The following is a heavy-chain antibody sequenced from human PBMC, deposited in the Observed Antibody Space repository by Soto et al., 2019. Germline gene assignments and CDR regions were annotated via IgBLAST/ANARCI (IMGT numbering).Heavy chain of an antibody. CDR1: LFSLSTSGVC. CDR3: ARTLGSSTLDY. CDR2: IDWDDDE. J-gene: IGHJ4*02. V-gene: IGHV2-70*11. Sequence: SGPTLVNPTQTLTLTCTFSLFSLSTSGVCVSWIRQPPGKALEWLARIDWDDDEYYSTSLKTRLTISKDTSKNLVVLTMTNMDPTDTAKYYCARTLGSSTLDYWGQGTLVTVSS. D-gene: IGHD6-13*01.